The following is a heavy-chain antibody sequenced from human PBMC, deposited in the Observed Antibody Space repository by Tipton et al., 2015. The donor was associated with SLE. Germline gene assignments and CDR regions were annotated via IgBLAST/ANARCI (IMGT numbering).Heavy chain of an antibody. V-gene: IGHV4-39*01. D-gene: IGHD3-10*01. Sequence: TLSLTCTVSGGSISSSSYYWGWIRQPPGKGLEWIGSIYYSGSTYYNPSLKSRVTISVDTSKNQFSLKLSSVTAADTAVYYCARPGSGRSGSYYNGWFDPWGQGTLVTVSS. J-gene: IGHJ5*02. CDR1: GGSISSSSYY. CDR2: IYYSGST. CDR3: ARPGSGRSGSYYNGWFDP.